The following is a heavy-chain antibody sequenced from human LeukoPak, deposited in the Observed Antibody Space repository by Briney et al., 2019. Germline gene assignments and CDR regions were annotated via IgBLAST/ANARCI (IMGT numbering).Heavy chain of an antibody. V-gene: IGHV1-18*01. D-gene: IGHD2-2*01. J-gene: IGHJ4*02. CDR3: ARDCRSTSCYLNFDY. CDR1: GYTFTSYG. CDR2: ISAYNGNT. Sequence: ASVKVSCRASGYTFTSYGISWVRQAPGQGLEWMGWISAYNGNTNYAQKLQGRVTMTTDTSTSTAYMELRSLRSDDTAVYYRARDCRSTSCYLNFDYWGQGTLVTVSS.